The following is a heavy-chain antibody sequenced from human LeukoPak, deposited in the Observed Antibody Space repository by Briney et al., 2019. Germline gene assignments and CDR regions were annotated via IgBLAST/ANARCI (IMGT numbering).Heavy chain of an antibody. CDR2: IYYSGST. Sequence: SETLSLTCTVSGYSISSGYHWGWIRQPPGKGLEWIGYIYYSGSTNYNPSLKSRVTISVDTSKNQFSLKLSSVTAADTAVYYCAREGVGASYDYWGQGTLVTVSS. CDR1: GYSISSGYH. D-gene: IGHD1-26*01. V-gene: IGHV4-38-2*02. CDR3: AREGVGASYDY. J-gene: IGHJ4*02.